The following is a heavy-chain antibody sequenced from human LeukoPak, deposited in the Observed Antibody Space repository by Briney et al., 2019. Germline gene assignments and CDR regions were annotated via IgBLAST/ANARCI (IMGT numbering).Heavy chain of an antibody. CDR3: ARVPSSTSWIKNYYYYMDV. D-gene: IGHD2-2*01. Sequence: GASVKVSCKASGYTFTSYGISWVRQAPGQGLEWMGWISAYNGNTNYAQKLQGRVTMTTDTSTSTAYMELRSLRSDDTAMYYCARVPSSTSWIKNYYYYMDVWGKGTTVTVSS. CDR2: ISAYNGNT. V-gene: IGHV1-18*01. J-gene: IGHJ6*03. CDR1: GYTFTSYG.